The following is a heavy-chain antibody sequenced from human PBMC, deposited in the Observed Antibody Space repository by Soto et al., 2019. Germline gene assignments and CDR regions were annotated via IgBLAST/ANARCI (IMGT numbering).Heavy chain of an antibody. CDR3: ARDRGYAFDM. CDR2: INADGSTT. V-gene: IGHV3-74*01. Sequence: EMQLVESGGGLVQPGGSLRLSCAASGFAFSNSWMHWVRQVPGKGLVWVSHINADGSTTSNADSVKGRFTIFRDNAQSTLYVQMNSRRAEDTGVYYCARDRGYAFDMWGQGTMVTVSS. J-gene: IGHJ3*02. CDR1: GFAFSNSW.